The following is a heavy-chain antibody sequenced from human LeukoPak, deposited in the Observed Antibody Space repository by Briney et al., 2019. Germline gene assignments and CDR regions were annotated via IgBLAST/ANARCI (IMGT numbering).Heavy chain of an antibody. Sequence: GGSLRLSCAASGFRFSSYAMHWVRQAPGKGLEWVAVISFDKSNKYFADSVKGRFTISRDNSKNTLYLQMHSLRAEDTAVFHCAKGHGSTWFDGLYYFDYWGQGTLVTVSS. CDR3: AKGHGSTWFDGLYYFDY. J-gene: IGHJ4*02. V-gene: IGHV3-30*04. D-gene: IGHD6-13*01. CDR2: ISFDKSNK. CDR1: GFRFSSYA.